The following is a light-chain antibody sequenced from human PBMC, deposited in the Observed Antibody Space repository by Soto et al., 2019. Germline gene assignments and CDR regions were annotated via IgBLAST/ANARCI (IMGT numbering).Light chain of an antibody. CDR3: SSYTSDSSYV. J-gene: IGLJ1*01. Sequence: QSVLTQPASVSGSPGQSITISCTGTSSDIGYYNYVSWFQQHPGKAPKLIISQVTNRPSGISTRFSGSRSGNTASLTISGLQAEDEALYYCSSYTSDSSYVFGSGTKVTAL. CDR1: SSDIGYYNY. CDR2: QVT. V-gene: IGLV2-14*01.